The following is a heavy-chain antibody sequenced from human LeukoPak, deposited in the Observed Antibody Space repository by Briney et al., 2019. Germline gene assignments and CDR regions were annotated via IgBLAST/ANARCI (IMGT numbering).Heavy chain of an antibody. CDR2: ISGSGGST. J-gene: IGHJ4*02. CDR1: GFTFSSYA. CDR3: AKALSAYTMIVVVITNNFDY. Sequence: GGSLRLSCAASGFTFSSYAMSWVRQAPGKGLEWVSAISGSGGSTYYADSVEGRFTISRDNSKNTLYLQMNSLRAEDTAVYYCAKALSAYTMIVVVITNNFDYWGQGTLVTVSS. D-gene: IGHD3-22*01. V-gene: IGHV3-23*01.